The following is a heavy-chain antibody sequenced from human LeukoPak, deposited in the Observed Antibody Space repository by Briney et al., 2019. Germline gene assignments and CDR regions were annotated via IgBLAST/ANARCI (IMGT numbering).Heavy chain of an antibody. CDR1: GGPITKNY. V-gene: IGHV4-59*01. J-gene: IGHJ4*02. Sequence: SETLSLTCTVSGGPITKNYWSWIRQPPGKGLEWIGYVYYSGSTNYNPSLKSRVTISIDTSKNQFSLRLSSVTTADTAVYYCARDLNGSSHFDFWGQGTLVTVSS. CDR2: VYYSGST. CDR3: ARDLNGSSHFDF. D-gene: IGHD1-1*01.